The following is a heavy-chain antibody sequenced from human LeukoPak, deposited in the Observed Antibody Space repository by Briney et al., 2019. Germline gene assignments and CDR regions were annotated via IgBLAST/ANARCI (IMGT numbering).Heavy chain of an antibody. Sequence: SETLSLTCTVAGVSFTSYYWSWIRQPPGKVLEWIGYVYTSGSTNYNPSLRSRVTISVDTSKNQFSLKLSSVTAADPAVYYCAGTLSHSYFDSWGQGTLVTVSS. V-gene: IGHV4-4*09. J-gene: IGHJ4*02. CDR3: AGTLSHSYFDS. CDR1: GVSFTSYY. CDR2: VYTSGST.